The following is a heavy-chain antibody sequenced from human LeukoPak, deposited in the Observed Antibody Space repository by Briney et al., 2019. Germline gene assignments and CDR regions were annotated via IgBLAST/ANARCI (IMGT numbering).Heavy chain of an antibody. CDR2: IYHSGST. CDR3: ASLPLENTAMVTY. Sequence: SETLSLTCAVSGGSISSSNWWSWVRQPPGKGLEWIGEIYHSGSTNYNPSLKSRVTISVDKSKNQFSLKLSSVTAADTAVYYCASLPLENTAMVTYWGQGTLVTVSS. D-gene: IGHD5-18*01. J-gene: IGHJ4*02. V-gene: IGHV4-4*02. CDR1: GGSISSSNW.